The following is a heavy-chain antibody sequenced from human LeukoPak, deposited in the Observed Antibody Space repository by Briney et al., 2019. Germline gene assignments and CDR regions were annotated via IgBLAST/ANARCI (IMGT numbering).Heavy chain of an antibody. CDR3: ARPFSVHFDWDF. J-gene: IGHJ4*02. CDR2: IKPDGSEK. CDR1: GFTFSSYA. V-gene: IGHV3-7*01. D-gene: IGHD3-9*01. Sequence: PGRSLRLSCAASGFTFSSYAMHWVRQAPGKGLEWVANIKPDGSEKYYVNSLKGRFIISRDNGKNSLYLQMNSLRAEDTAVYYCARPFSVHFDWDFWGQGTLVTVSS.